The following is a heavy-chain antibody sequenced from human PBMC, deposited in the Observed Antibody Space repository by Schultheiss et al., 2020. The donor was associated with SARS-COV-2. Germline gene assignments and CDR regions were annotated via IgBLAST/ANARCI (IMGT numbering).Heavy chain of an antibody. CDR3: ARLRLTLRYLLHSTYYYRLDV. Sequence: SETLSLTCAVYGGSFSGYYWSWIRQPPGKGLEWIGEINHSGSTNYSPSLKSRVTISVDTSKNQFSLKLSSVTAADTAVYYCARLRLTLRYLLHSTYYYRLDVWGQGTTVTVSS. CDR2: INHSGST. J-gene: IGHJ6*02. CDR1: GGSFSGYY. D-gene: IGHD3-9*01. V-gene: IGHV4-34*01.